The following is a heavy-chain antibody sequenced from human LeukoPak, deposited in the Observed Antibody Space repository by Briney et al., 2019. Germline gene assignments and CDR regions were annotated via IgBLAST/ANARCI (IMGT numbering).Heavy chain of an antibody. D-gene: IGHD3-10*01. J-gene: IGHJ4*02. CDR1: SGSIGSFY. Sequence: SETLSLTCTISSGSIGSFYWSWIRQPPGKGLEWIGYINFSGSTKSNSALESRVTISMDTSKNQFSLKLNSVTAADTAVYYCARAGDYYVSGSYLGYWGQGTLVTVSS. CDR3: ARAGDYYVSGSYLGY. V-gene: IGHV4-59*08. CDR2: INFSGST.